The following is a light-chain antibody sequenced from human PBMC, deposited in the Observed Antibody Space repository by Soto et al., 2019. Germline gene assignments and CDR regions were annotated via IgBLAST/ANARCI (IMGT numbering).Light chain of an antibody. CDR1: SSNTGSNA. CDR3: AAWDDSLNGYV. V-gene: IGLV1-44*01. Sequence: QFVLTQPPSASGTPGQRVTISCSGSSSNTGSNAVSWYQQLPGTAPKLLIYNNNQRPSGVPDRFSGSKSGTSASLAISGLQSEDEADYYSAAWDDSLNGYVFGTGTKVTVL. J-gene: IGLJ1*01. CDR2: NNN.